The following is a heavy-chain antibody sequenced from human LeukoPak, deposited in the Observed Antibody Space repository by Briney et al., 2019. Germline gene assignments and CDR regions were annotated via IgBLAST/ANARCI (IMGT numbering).Heavy chain of an antibody. D-gene: IGHD3-3*01. CDR2: IFYSGST. CDR3: ARATVFRFDY. J-gene: IGHJ4*02. V-gene: IGHV4-39*07. CDR1: SGSISTSNYY. Sequence: SETLSLTCTVASGSISTSNYYWGWVRQPPGKALEWIGNIFYSGSTYYNPSLKSRVTISVDTSKNQFSLKLSSVTAADTAVYYCARATVFRFDYWGQGTLVTVSS.